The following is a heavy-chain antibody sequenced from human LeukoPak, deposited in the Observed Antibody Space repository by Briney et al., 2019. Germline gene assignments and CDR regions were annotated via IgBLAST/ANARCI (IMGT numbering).Heavy chain of an antibody. J-gene: IGHJ3*02. CDR1: GFTFSGYT. Sequence: GGSLRLSCAASGFTFSGYTMNWVRQAPGKGLEWVSSISSGGTYKYYADSVKGRFTISRDNAQNSLYLQMNSLRAEDSSVYYCARPTTVTTISADAFDIWGQGTMVTVSS. CDR3: ARPTTVTTISADAFDI. D-gene: IGHD4-17*01. CDR2: ISSGGTYK. V-gene: IGHV3-21*01.